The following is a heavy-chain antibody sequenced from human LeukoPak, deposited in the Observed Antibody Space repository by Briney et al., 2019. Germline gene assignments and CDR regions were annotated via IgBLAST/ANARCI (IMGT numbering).Heavy chain of an antibody. CDR2: INHSGST. CDR1: GGSFSGYY. J-gene: IGHJ3*02. Sequence: SETLSLTCAVYGGSFSGYYWSWIRQPSGKGLEWIGEINHSGSTNYNPSLKSRVTISVDTSKNQFSLKLSSVTAADTAVYYCARGGGWLRGGAFDIWGQGTMVTVSS. D-gene: IGHD5-12*01. V-gene: IGHV4-34*01. CDR3: ARGGGWLRGGAFDI.